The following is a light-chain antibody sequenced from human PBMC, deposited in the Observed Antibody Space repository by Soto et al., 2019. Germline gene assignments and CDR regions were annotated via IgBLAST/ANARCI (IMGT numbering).Light chain of an antibody. Sequence: QSVLTQPPSVSAAPGQRVTISCTGSSSNIGAGYDVHWYQQLPGTAPKLLIYGNSNRPSGFPDRFSGSKSGTSASLAITGLQAEDEADYYCQSYDSSLSGSGVFVTGTKVTVL. V-gene: IGLV1-40*01. CDR3: QSYDSSLSGSGV. J-gene: IGLJ1*01. CDR2: GNS. CDR1: SSNIGAGYD.